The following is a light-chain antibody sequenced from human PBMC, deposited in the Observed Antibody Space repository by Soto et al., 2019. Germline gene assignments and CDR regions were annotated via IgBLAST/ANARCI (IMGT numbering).Light chain of an antibody. J-gene: IGKJ5*01. CDR3: QQYGSSPLIT. CDR1: QSVSSN. Sequence: EIVLTQSPATLSFSPGERATLSCRASQSVSSNLAWYQQKPGQAPRLLIYGASSRATGIPDRFSGSGSGTDFTLTISRLEPEDFAVYYCQQYGSSPLITFGQGTRLEIK. CDR2: GAS. V-gene: IGKV3-20*01.